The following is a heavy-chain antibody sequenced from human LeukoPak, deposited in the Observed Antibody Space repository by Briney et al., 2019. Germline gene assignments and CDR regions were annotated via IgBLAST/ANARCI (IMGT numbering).Heavy chain of an antibody. CDR2: ISGSGGST. Sequence: GGSLRLSCAASGFTFSSYAMSWVRQAPGKGLEWVSAISGSGGSTYYADSVKGRFTISRDNSKNTLYLQVNSLRAEDTAVYYCAKGMYVGYYYGMDVWGQGTTVTVSS. D-gene: IGHD1-26*01. CDR1: GFTFSSYA. V-gene: IGHV3-23*01. CDR3: AKGMYVGYYYGMDV. J-gene: IGHJ6*02.